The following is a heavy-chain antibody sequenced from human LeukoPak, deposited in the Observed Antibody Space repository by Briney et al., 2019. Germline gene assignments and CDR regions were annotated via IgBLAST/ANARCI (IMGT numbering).Heavy chain of an antibody. J-gene: IGHJ4*02. V-gene: IGHV1-46*01. CDR3: ARVGYYDSSGYCGYFDY. Sequence: ASVKVSCKASGYTFTSYYMHWVRQAPGQGLEWMGIINPSGGSTSYAQKFQGRVTMTRDASTSTVYMELSSLRSEDTAVYYCARVGYYDSSGYCGYFDYWGQGTLVTVSS. D-gene: IGHD3-22*01. CDR2: INPSGGST. CDR1: GYTFTSYY.